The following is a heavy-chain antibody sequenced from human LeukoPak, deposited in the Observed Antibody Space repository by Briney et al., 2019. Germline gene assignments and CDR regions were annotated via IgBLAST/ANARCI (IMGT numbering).Heavy chain of an antibody. V-gene: IGHV3-66*01. J-gene: IGHJ4*02. CDR1: GFTVSSNY. Sequence: GGSLRLSCAASGFTVSSNYLSWVRQAPGKGLKWVSLLYSAGHTYYADSVKGRFTISRDISKNTLYLQMDSLRAEDTAVYYCARSVLIRGVMDDWGQGTLVAVSS. CDR2: LYSAGHT. D-gene: IGHD3-10*01. CDR3: ARSVLIRGVMDD.